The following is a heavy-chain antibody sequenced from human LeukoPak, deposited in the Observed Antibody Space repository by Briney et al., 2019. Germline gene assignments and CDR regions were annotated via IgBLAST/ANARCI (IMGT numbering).Heavy chain of an antibody. CDR3: AKPWYSGPEDY. V-gene: IGHV3-23*01. Sequence: GGSLRLSCAASALTFSGYAMSWVRQAPGKGLEWVSAISNSGDSTYYADSVKGPFVISRDNSINTPYLQMNSLTAEDTALYYCAKPWYSGPEDYWGQGALVTVSS. D-gene: IGHD6-13*01. J-gene: IGHJ4*02. CDR2: ISNSGDST. CDR1: ALTFSGYA.